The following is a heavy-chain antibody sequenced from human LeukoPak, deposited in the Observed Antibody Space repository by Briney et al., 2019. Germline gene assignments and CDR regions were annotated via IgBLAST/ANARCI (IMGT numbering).Heavy chain of an antibody. V-gene: IGHV4-59*01. CDR3: ARVPPGASHFDS. Sequence: SETPSLTCTVSGGSISSYYWSWIRQPPGKGLEWIGYIYYRGTTKYNPSLKSRVTISVDTSKNQFSLKLSSVTAADTAVYYCARVPPGASHFDSWGQGTLVPVSS. D-gene: IGHD1-26*01. CDR2: IYYRGTT. CDR1: GGSISSYY. J-gene: IGHJ4*02.